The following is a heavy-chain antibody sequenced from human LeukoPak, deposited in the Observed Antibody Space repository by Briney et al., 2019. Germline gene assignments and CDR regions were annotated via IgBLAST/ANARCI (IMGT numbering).Heavy chain of an antibody. D-gene: IGHD4-11*01. J-gene: IGHJ6*03. CDR1: GGSFSGYY. CDR3: VRLAVTDYYYYMDV. CDR2: INHSGST. V-gene: IGHV4-34*01. Sequence: PSETLSLTCAVYGGSFSGYYWSWIRQPPGKGLEWIGEINHSGSTNYNPSLKSRVTISVDTSKNQFSLKLSSVTAADTAVYYCVRLAVTDYYYYMDVWGKGTTVTVSS.